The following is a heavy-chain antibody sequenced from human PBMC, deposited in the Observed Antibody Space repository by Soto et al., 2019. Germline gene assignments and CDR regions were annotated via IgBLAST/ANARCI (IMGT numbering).Heavy chain of an antibody. CDR2: ISGSGGST. CDR1: GFTFSSYA. J-gene: IGHJ4*02. D-gene: IGHD6-19*01. V-gene: IGHV3-23*01. CDR3: AKDTRIPVAGRGVFDY. Sequence: PGGSLRLSCAASGFTFSSYAMSWVRQAPGKGLEWVSAISGSGGSTYYAESVKGLFTISRDNSKNTLYLQMNSLRAEDTAVYYCAKDTRIPVAGRGVFDYWGQGTLVTVSS.